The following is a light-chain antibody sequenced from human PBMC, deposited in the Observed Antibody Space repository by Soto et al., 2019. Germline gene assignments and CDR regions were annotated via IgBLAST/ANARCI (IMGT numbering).Light chain of an antibody. V-gene: IGLV2-14*01. CDR2: EVT. J-gene: IGLJ1*01. CDR3: SSYTTSSTRV. CDR1: ISYVGIYNY. Sequence: QSALTEPASLSGSPGQSIAISCTGSISYVGIYNYVSWYQQHPGKVPKLIIYEVTNRPSGVSNRFSGSKSGNTASLTISGLQAEDEADYYCSSYTTSSTRVFGTGTKVNVL.